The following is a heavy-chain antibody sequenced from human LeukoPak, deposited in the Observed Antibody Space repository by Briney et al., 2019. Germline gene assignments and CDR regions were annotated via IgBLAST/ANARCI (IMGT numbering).Heavy chain of an antibody. V-gene: IGHV3-73*01. CDR3: TRLTGDDCSSTSCRDY. CDR1: GFTYSGSA. CDR2: IRSKANSYAT. D-gene: IGHD2-2*01. Sequence: GGPLKLPCAASGFTYSGSAMHWVREACGKGLEWVSRIRSKANSYATAYAASVKGRFTISRDDSKNTAYLQINSLKTENTAVYYCTRLTGDDCSSTSCRDYWGQGTLVTVSS. J-gene: IGHJ4*02.